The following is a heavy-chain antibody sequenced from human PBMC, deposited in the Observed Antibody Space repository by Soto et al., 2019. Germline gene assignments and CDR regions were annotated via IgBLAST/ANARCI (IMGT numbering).Heavy chain of an antibody. CDR2: IGGSGSTT. J-gene: IGHJ4*02. CDR3: ATKSSGSNPFDV. V-gene: IGHV3-23*01. Sequence: GGSLRLSCAGSGFTFTSYSMNWVRQAPGKGLEWVSVIGGSGSTTYYADSVKGRFTISRDNSKSTVYLQMNSLRSEDTATYYWATKSSGSNPFDVWGQGTLVTVSS. D-gene: IGHD3-10*01. CDR1: GFTFTSYS.